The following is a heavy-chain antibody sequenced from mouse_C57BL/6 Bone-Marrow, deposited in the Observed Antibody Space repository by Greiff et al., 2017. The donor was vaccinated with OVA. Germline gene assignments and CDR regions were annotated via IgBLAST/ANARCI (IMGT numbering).Heavy chain of an antibody. D-gene: IGHD1-1*01. CDR3: TTRTYGSRAYFDY. CDR1: GFNIKDDY. Sequence: EVKLMESGAELVRPGASVKLSCTASGFNIKDDYMHWVKQRPEQGLEWIGWIDPENGDTEYASKFQGKATITADTSSNTAYLQLSSLTSEDTAVYYCTTRTYGSRAYFDYWGQGTTLTVSS. J-gene: IGHJ2*01. CDR2: IDPENGDT. V-gene: IGHV14-4*01.